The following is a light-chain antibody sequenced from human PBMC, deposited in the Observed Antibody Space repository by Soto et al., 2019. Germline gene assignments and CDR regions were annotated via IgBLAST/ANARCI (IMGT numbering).Light chain of an antibody. CDR2: GAS. CDR1: QSVSSNY. J-gene: IGKJ2*01. Sequence: EIVLTQSPGTLSLSPGERATLSGRASQSVSSNYLVWYQQKPGQAPRPLIYGASTRATGIPDRFSGSGSGTDFTLTISRLEPEDFAVYYCQQYAGSSYTFGHGTKLEIK. CDR3: QQYAGSSYT. V-gene: IGKV3-20*01.